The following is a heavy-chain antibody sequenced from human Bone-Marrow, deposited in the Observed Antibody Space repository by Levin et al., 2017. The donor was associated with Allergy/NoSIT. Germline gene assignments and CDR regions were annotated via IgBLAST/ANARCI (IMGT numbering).Heavy chain of an antibody. D-gene: IGHD3-10*01. Sequence: SGGSLRLSCAASGFMFISYGMHWVRQAPGKGLEWVAFISNDGSNKYYADSVKGRFTISRDSSKKTLYLQMNSLRGEDTAVYYCAKNAGISSYYYGMDVWGQGTTVTVSS. J-gene: IGHJ6*02. V-gene: IGHV3-30*18. CDR3: AKNAGISSYYYGMDV. CDR2: ISNDGSNK. CDR1: GFMFISYG.